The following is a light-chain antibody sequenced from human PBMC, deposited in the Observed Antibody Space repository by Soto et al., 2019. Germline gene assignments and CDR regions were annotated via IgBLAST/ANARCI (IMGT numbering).Light chain of an antibody. J-gene: IGKJ1*01. Sequence: DIQMTQSPSSLSASVGDRVTITCRASQSISSYLNWYQQKPGKAPKLLIYAASSLQSGVPPRFSGSGSGTEFTLTISSLQPDDFATYYCQQYTTYSAWTFGQGTKVEIK. CDR1: QSISSY. V-gene: IGKV1-39*01. CDR3: QQYTTYSAWT. CDR2: AAS.